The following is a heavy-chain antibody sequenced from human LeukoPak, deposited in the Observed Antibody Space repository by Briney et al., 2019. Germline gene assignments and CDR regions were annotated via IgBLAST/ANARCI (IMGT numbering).Heavy chain of an antibody. Sequence: GASVKVSCKVSGNTPTDLSIHWVRQAPEKGLDWMGGFDPEDAEVIYAEKFQDRVTMTEDPSTDTAYLELSSLRSEDTAVYYCAAEGQWSLVHYFNSWGQGTLVTVSS. CDR2: FDPEDAEV. J-gene: IGHJ4*02. CDR1: GNTPTDLS. V-gene: IGHV1-24*01. CDR3: AAEGQWSLVHYFNS. D-gene: IGHD2-15*01.